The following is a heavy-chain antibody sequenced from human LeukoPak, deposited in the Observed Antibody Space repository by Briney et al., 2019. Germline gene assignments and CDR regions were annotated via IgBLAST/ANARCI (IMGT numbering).Heavy chain of an antibody. CDR1: GFTFSSYA. V-gene: IGHV3-30-3*01. CDR3: ARDHSSSWSAFDY. D-gene: IGHD6-13*01. Sequence: PGGSLRLSCAASGFTFSSYAMHWVRQAPGKGLEWVAVISYDGSNKYYADSVKGRFTMSRDNSKNTLYLQMNSLRAEDTAVYYCARDHSSSWSAFDYWGQGTLVTVSS. CDR2: ISYDGSNK. J-gene: IGHJ4*02.